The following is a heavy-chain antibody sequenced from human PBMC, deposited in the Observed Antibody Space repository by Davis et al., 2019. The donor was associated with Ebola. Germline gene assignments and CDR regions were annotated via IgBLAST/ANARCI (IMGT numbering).Heavy chain of an antibody. Sequence: PSQTLSLTCTVSGGSISTHYGSWIRQPAGKGLEWTGRISTTGNTNYNPSLKSRVAMSIQTSKKQFSLRLSSVTAADTAVYYCARGYDYQDSWGQGTLVTVSS. V-gene: IGHV4-4*07. CDR1: GGSISTHY. J-gene: IGHJ4*02. CDR2: ISTTGNT. CDR3: ARGYDYQDS. D-gene: IGHD4-11*01.